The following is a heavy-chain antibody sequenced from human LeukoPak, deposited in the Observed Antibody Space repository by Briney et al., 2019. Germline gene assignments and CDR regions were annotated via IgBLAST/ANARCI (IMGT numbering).Heavy chain of an antibody. Sequence: GGSLRLSCAASGFTFSDYYMSWIRQAPGKGLEWVSYISSSGSTIYYADSVKGRFTISRDNAKNTLYLQMNSLRAEDTAVYYCAKDSYYDFWSGYLDYWGQGTLVTVSS. J-gene: IGHJ4*02. CDR2: ISSSGSTI. D-gene: IGHD3-3*01. CDR3: AKDSYYDFWSGYLDY. CDR1: GFTFSDYY. V-gene: IGHV3-11*04.